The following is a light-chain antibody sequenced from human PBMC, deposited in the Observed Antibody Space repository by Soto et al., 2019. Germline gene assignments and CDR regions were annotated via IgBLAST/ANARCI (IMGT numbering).Light chain of an antibody. CDR1: QSVSSSY. V-gene: IGKV3-20*01. Sequence: EIVLTQSPGTLSLSPGERATLSCRASQSVSSSYLAWYQQKPGQAPRLLIYAASSRATGIPDMFSGSGSGTVFTLTISILAPEDFAVYYCQQYGSSPWTFGQGTKVEIK. J-gene: IGKJ1*01. CDR3: QQYGSSPWT. CDR2: AAS.